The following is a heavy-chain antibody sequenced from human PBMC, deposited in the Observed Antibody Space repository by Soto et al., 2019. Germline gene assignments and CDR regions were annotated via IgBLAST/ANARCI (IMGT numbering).Heavy chain of an antibody. CDR1: GFALMTYW. Sequence: GGSLRLSCAASGFALMTYWMHWVRQAPGKGLVWVSRINSDGTKTTYADSVKGRFTISRDNAKYTVYLQMNSLRAEDTAVYYCATVATNSYNWLDPWGQGTLVTVSS. CDR2: INSDGTKT. V-gene: IGHV3-74*01. D-gene: IGHD5-12*01. J-gene: IGHJ5*02. CDR3: ATVATNSYNWLDP.